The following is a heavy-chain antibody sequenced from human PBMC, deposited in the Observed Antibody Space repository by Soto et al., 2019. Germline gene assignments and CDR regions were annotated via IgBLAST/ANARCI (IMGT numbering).Heavy chain of an antibody. J-gene: IGHJ4*02. Sequence: QVQLQESGPGLVKPSETLSLTCTVSGGSVSSGSYYWSWIRQPPGKGLEWIGYIYYSGSTNYNPSLKSRVTISVDTSKNQFSLKLSSVTAADTAVYYCAREGYSGSYYGAFDYWGQGTLVTVSS. CDR2: IYYSGST. D-gene: IGHD1-26*01. CDR3: AREGYSGSYYGAFDY. V-gene: IGHV4-61*01. CDR1: GGSVSSGSYY.